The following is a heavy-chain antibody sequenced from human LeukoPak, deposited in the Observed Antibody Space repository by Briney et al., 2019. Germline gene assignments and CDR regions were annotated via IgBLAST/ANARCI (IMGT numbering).Heavy chain of an antibody. V-gene: IGHV3-33*06. D-gene: IGHD5-18*01. Sequence: GGSLRLSCAASGFTFSSYGMHWVRQAPGKGLEWVAVIWYDGSNKYYAGSVKGRFTISRDNSKNTLYLQMNSLRAEDTAVYYCAKTFERGYSYGYFDYWGQGTLVTVSS. J-gene: IGHJ4*02. CDR2: IWYDGSNK. CDR1: GFTFSSYG. CDR3: AKTFERGYSYGYFDY.